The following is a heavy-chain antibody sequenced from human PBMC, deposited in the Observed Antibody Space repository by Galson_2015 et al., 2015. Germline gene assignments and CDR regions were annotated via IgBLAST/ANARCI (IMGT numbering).Heavy chain of an antibody. Sequence: SLRLSCAASGFTFSSYSMNWVRQAPGKGLGWVSSISSSSSYIYYADSVKGRFTISRDNAKNSLYLQMNSLRADDTAVYYCARGSPSGAVVTYDAVDIWGQGTMVTVSS. J-gene: IGHJ3*02. CDR2: ISSSSSYI. CDR3: ARGSPSGAVVTYDAVDI. CDR1: GFTFSSYS. D-gene: IGHD2-21*02. V-gene: IGHV3-21*01.